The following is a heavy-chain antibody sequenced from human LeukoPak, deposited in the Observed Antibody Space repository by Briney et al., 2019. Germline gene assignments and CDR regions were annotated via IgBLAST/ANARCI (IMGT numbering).Heavy chain of an antibody. CDR2: FDPEDGET. CDR3: ATDFYCSGGSCYSYYYYSMDV. J-gene: IGHJ6*02. Sequence: ASVKVSCKVSGYTLTELSMHWVRQAPGKGLEWMGGFDPEDGETIYAQKFQGRVTMTEDTSTDTAYMELSSLRSEDTAVYYCATDFYCSGGSCYSYYYYSMDVWGQGTTVIVSS. D-gene: IGHD2-15*01. V-gene: IGHV1-24*01. CDR1: GYTLTELS.